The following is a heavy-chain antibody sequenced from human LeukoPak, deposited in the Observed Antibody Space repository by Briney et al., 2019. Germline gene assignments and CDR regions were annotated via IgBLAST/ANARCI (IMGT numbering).Heavy chain of an antibody. D-gene: IGHD5-24*01. J-gene: IGHJ4*02. CDR2: IYYSGST. CDR3: AREEDGTFDL. Sequence: PSETLSLTCTVSGGSLSDYYWTWVRQPPGKGLDWIGYIYYSGSTNYNPSLKSRVTISVDTSKTQFSLRLTSVTAADTAVYYCAREEDGTFDLWGQGTLVTVSS. CDR1: GGSLSDYY. V-gene: IGHV4-59*01.